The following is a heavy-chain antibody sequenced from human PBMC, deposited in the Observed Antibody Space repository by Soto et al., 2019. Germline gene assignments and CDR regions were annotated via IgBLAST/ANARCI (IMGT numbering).Heavy chain of an antibody. D-gene: IGHD5-12*01. V-gene: IGHV1-69*12. CDR1: GGTFGSCA. J-gene: IGHJ6*02. CDR3: AKGDGKGYNYFSYWYYGMDV. CDR2: IIPFFGTP. Sequence: QVQLVQSGTEVKKPGSSVKVSCKASGGTFGSCAISWVRQAPGQGLEWMGGIIPFFGTPNDAQKFQGRVTITADDSTGTAYMELSSLRSEDTAVYYCAKGDGKGYNYFSYWYYGMDVWGQGTTVTVSS.